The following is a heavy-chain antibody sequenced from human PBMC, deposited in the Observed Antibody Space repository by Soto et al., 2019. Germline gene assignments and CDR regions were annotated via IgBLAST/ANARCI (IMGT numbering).Heavy chain of an antibody. V-gene: IGHV3-48*01. D-gene: IGHD6-19*01. J-gene: IGHJ3*02. CDR2: ISSSSSTI. CDR1: GFTFSSYS. Sequence: LRLSCAASGFTFSSYSMNWVRQAPGKGLEWVSYISSSSSTIYYADSVKGRFTISRDNAKNSLYLQMNSLRAEDTAVYYCARVLKSSGWDNDVFDIWGQGTMVTVSS. CDR3: ARVLKSSGWDNDVFDI.